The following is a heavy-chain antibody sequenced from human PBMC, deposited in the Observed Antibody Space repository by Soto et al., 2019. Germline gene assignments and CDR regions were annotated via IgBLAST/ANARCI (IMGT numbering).Heavy chain of an antibody. J-gene: IGHJ5*02. D-gene: IGHD1-1*01. CDR2: INAGYGNT. V-gene: IGHV1-3*01. CDR1: GYTFADYA. CDR3: ARDIGNSGHNSSDL. Sequence: ASVKVSCKASGYTFADYAMHWVRQAPGQRLEWMGWINAGYGNTKYSQKFQDRVTITRDTSATTAYMELSSLIFEDTAVYYCARDIGNSGHNSSDLWGQGTLVTVSS.